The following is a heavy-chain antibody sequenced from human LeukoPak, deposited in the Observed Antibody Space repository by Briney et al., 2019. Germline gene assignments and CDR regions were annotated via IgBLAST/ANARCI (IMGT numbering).Heavy chain of an antibody. CDR1: GLTFSTSG. D-gene: IGHD1-14*01. Sequence: GGSLRLSCTASGLTFSTSGFTWVRQAPGKGLEWVASIGPTGSDRYHADSIKGRFTISIDNANNFLYLQMNSLRAEDTAVYYCATETNGRHYDYWGQGTLLTVSS. J-gene: IGHJ4*02. CDR3: ATETNGRHYDY. V-gene: IGHV3-21*06. CDR2: IGPTGSDR.